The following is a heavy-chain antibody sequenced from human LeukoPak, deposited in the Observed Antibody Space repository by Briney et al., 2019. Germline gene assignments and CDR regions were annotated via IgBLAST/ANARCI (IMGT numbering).Heavy chain of an antibody. V-gene: IGHV3-30*18. Sequence: GGSLRLSCAASGFAFSSYGMHWVRQAPGKGLEWVAVISYDGSNKYYADSVKGRFTISRDNSKNTLYLQMNSLRAEDTAVYYCAKDSMRYCSSTSCLGRLDPWGQGTLVTVSS. J-gene: IGHJ5*02. D-gene: IGHD2-2*01. CDR3: AKDSMRYCSSTSCLGRLDP. CDR1: GFAFSSYG. CDR2: ISYDGSNK.